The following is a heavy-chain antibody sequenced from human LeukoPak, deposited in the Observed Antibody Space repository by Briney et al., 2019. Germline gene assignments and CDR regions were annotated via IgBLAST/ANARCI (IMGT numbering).Heavy chain of an antibody. D-gene: IGHD6-19*01. CDR1: GGSISAYY. V-gene: IGHV4-34*01. CDR3: ARVGSSGWHPGFDY. CDR2: INHSGST. J-gene: IGHJ4*02. Sequence: SETLSLTCAVYGGSISAYYWSWIRQPPGKGLEWIGEINHSGSTNYNPSLKSRVTISVDTSKNQFSLKLSSVTAADTAVYYCARVGSSGWHPGFDYWGQGTLDPVSS.